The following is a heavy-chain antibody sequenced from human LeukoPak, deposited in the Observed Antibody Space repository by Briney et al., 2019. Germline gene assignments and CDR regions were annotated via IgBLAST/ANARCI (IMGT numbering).Heavy chain of an antibody. V-gene: IGHV4-39*07. Sequence: SETLSLTCTVSGGSISSSSYYWGWIRQPPGKGLEWIGSIYYSGSTYYNPSLKSRVTISVDTSKNQFSLKLSSVTAADTTVYYCARDSSGYYQLDYWGQGTLVTVPS. CDR1: GGSISSSSYY. J-gene: IGHJ4*02. CDR3: ARDSSGYYQLDY. CDR2: IYYSGST. D-gene: IGHD3-22*01.